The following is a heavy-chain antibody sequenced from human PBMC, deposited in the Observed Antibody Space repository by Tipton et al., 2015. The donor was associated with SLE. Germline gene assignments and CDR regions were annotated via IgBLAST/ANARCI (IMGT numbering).Heavy chain of an antibody. CDR1: GDSISSYY. Sequence: TLSLTCTISGDSISSYYWNWIRQPPGKGLEWLGYVYYSGGTNYNPSVRSRVTISVDTSKNQFSLQLTSVTAADPAVYYCARAEMTTEGSVFYYYVDVWGKGTPVTVSS. CDR3: ARAEMTTEGSVFYYYVDV. CDR2: VYYSGGT. J-gene: IGHJ6*03. V-gene: IGHV4-59*01. D-gene: IGHD5-24*01.